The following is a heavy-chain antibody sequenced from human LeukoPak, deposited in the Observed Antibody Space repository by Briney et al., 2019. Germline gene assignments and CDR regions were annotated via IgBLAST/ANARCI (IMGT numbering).Heavy chain of an antibody. V-gene: IGHV1-2*02. D-gene: IGHD5-12*01. CDR2: INPNSAGT. CDR1: RYTFTGHY. Sequence: ASVKVSCKASRYTFTGHYIHWVRQAPGQGLEWMGWINPNSAGTHYAQKFQGRVTMTTDTSINTAYMELSRLRSDDTAMYYCARDNVSSGYSFDPWGQGTLVTVSS. CDR3: ARDNVSSGYSFDP. J-gene: IGHJ5*02.